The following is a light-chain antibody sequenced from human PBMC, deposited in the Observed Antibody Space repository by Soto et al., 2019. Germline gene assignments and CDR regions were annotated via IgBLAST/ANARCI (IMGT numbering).Light chain of an antibody. CDR1: QSVSRD. Sequence: IVLTQSPATLSVSPWESATLSCKASQSVSRDLAWYQQKPGQAPRLLLYGASTRAPSIPARFSGSGSGTAFSLTISSLQSEDFAVYYCQQYDKWPTWTFGQGTKVDIK. V-gene: IGKV3-15*01. J-gene: IGKJ1*01. CDR2: GAS. CDR3: QQYDKWPTWT.